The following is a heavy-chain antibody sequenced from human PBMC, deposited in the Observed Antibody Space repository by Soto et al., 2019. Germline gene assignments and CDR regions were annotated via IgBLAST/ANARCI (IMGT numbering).Heavy chain of an antibody. D-gene: IGHD5-12*01. CDR2: ISSSTSYI. Sequence: GGSLRLSCAASGFTFSSYGMNWVRQAPGRGLEWVSAISSSTSYIYYADSVKGRFTISRDNAKNTLYLQMNSLRAEDTAVYYCARDRRDGYNFDYWGQGTLVTVSS. CDR1: GFTFSSYG. J-gene: IGHJ4*02. CDR3: ARDRRDGYNFDY. V-gene: IGHV3-21*01.